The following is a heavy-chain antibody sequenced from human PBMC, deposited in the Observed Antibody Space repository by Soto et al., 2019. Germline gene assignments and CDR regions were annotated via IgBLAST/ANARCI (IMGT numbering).Heavy chain of an antibody. CDR1: GFTFSSYS. D-gene: IGHD1-7*01. V-gene: IGHV3-21*01. J-gene: IGHJ6*02. Sequence: GGSLRLSCAASGFTFSSYSMNWVRQAPGKGLEWVSSISSSSSYIYYADSVKGRFTISRDNAKNSLYLQMNSLRAEDTAVYYCARDTTKNWNYYYYYYGMDVWGQGTTVTVSS. CDR2: ISSSSSYI. CDR3: ARDTTKNWNYYYYYYGMDV.